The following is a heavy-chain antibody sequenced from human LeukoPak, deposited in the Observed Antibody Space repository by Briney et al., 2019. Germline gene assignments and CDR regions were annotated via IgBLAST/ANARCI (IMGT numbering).Heavy chain of an antibody. V-gene: IGHV1-18*01. CDR2: TSGDNVNT. J-gene: IGHJ5*02. D-gene: IGHD3-3*01. Sequence: GASVKVSCKASGYTFISYGISWVRQAPGPGLEWMGWTSGDNVNTYYAQKFLGRVPMTTDTSTTTAYMDLRGLRPDDTAVCYCARDWEWRARRNLFDPWGQGTRVTVSS. CDR1: GYTFISYG. CDR3: ARDWEWRARRNLFDP.